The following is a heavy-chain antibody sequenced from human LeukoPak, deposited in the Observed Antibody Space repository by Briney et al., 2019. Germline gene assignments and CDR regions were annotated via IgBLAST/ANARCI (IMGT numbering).Heavy chain of an antibody. Sequence: SVKVSCKASGGTFSSYAISWVRQAPGQGLEWMGGIIPIFGTANYAQKFQGRVTITADESTSTAYMELSSLRSEDTAVYYCPRDLAITIFGVVIRTDAFDIWGQGTMVTVSS. D-gene: IGHD3-3*01. CDR3: PRDLAITIFGVVIRTDAFDI. CDR1: GGTFSSYA. CDR2: IIPIFGTA. V-gene: IGHV1-69*13. J-gene: IGHJ3*02.